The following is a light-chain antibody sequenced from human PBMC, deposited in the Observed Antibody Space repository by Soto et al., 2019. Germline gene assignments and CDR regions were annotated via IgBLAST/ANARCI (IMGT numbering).Light chain of an antibody. V-gene: IGKV1-39*01. Sequence: DIQMTQSPSSLSASVGDSVTISCRASQTISSRLSWYQQEPGKAPRLLIYAASRLQSGVPSRFTGSGSGTDFTLTISGLQPEDFATYYCQQSHSRVTFGQVTKVAIK. CDR1: QTISSR. J-gene: IGKJ1*01. CDR3: QQSHSRVT. CDR2: AAS.